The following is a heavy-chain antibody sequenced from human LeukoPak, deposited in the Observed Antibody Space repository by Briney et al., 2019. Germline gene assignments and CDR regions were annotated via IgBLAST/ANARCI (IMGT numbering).Heavy chain of an antibody. CDR1: GGAFGGYY. CDR3: ARLRCSSTSCWRGDDAFDI. V-gene: IGHV4-34*01. J-gene: IGHJ3*02. D-gene: IGHD2-2*01. CDR2: INHSGST. Sequence: SEPLSFTCAVYGGAFGGYYWSWIRQPPGKALDWIGEINHSGSTNYNPSLKSRVTISVDTSKNQFSLKLSSVTGADTAVYYCARLRCSSTSCWRGDDAFDIWGQGTMVTVSS.